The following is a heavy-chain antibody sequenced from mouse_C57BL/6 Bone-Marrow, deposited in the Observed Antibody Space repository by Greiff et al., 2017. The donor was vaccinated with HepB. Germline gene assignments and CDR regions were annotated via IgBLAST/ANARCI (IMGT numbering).Heavy chain of an antibody. D-gene: IGHD2-4*01. V-gene: IGHV1-74*04. CDR2: IHPSDSDT. CDR1: GYTFTRYW. J-gene: IGHJ3*01. Sequence: VQLQQPGAELVKPGASVKVSCKASGYTFTRYWMHWVKQRPGQGLEWIGRIHPSDSDTNYNPKFQGKATLTVDKSSSTAYMQLSSLTSEDSAVYYCAIRATCSIYDYDGAWFAYWGQGTLVTVSA. CDR3: AIRATCSIYDYDGAWFAY.